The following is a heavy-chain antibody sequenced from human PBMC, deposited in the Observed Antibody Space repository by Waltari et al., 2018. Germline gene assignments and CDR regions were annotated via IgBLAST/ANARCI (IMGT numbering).Heavy chain of an antibody. D-gene: IGHD6-6*01. CDR1: GYSFPSYW. J-gene: IGHJ6*03. CDR3: ARHGGSSSPYYYYYMDV. Sequence: EVQLVQSGAELKKPGESLKISCEGSGYSFPSYWIGWVRQMPGKGLEWMGFIFPTDPKTRDSTSFKGQVTIPADKPINTAYLQWSSRKASDTAIYYCARHGGSSSPYYYYYMDVWGKGTTVTVSS. V-gene: IGHV5-51*01. CDR2: IFPTDPKT.